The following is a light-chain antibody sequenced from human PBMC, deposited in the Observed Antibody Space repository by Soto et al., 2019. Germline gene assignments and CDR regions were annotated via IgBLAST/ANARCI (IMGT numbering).Light chain of an antibody. CDR3: ISYAGSNAYV. CDR2: DVI. V-gene: IGLV2-8*01. CDR1: SSEVVGYNY. Sequence: QSVLTQPPSASGSPGQSVPISCTGTSSEVVGYNYVSWYQQHPGKAPKLMIYDVIKRPSGVPDRFSGSKSGNTASLAVSGLQAEDEADYFCISYAGSNAYVFGTGTKVTVL. J-gene: IGLJ1*01.